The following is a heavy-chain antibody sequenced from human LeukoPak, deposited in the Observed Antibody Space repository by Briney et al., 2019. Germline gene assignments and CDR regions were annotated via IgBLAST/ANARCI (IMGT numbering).Heavy chain of an antibody. J-gene: IGHJ4*02. CDR2: ISGGASNT. V-gene: IGHV3-23*01. Sequence: GGSLRLSCAASGFTFSSCAMSWVRHAPGPGLDLVSAISGGASNTYYAASVKGRFTISRDKYKNTVYLQMNSVRAEDTAVYYCARDDWNSYWGQGTLVTVSS. D-gene: IGHD1-1*01. CDR1: GFTFSSCA. CDR3: ARDDWNSY.